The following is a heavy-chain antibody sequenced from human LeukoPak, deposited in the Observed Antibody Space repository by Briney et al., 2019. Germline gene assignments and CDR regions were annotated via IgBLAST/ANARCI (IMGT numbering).Heavy chain of an antibody. CDR3: ARAGILVAGTDWYFDL. CDR1: GFTFSTYS. D-gene: IGHD6-19*01. CDR2: ISSGGNYI. Sequence: GGSLRLSCAASGFTFSTYSMNWVRQAPGKGLEWVSSISSGGNYIYYADSVKGRFTISRDNAKNSLYLQMNSLRAEETAVYYCARAGILVAGTDWYFDLWGRGTLVTVS. J-gene: IGHJ2*01. V-gene: IGHV3-21*01.